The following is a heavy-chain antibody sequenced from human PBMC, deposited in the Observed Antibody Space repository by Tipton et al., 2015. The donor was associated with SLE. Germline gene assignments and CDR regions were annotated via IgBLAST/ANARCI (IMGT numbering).Heavy chain of an antibody. J-gene: IGHJ4*02. CDR1: GGSIGSNSYH. D-gene: IGHD3-22*01. CDR2: IFYRGRT. Sequence: TLSLTCTVSGGSIGSNSYHWGWIRQPPGKGLEWIGSIFYRGRTYRNPSLKSRVTISLDTSKNQFSLKLSSVTAADTAVYYCARGGTYHDSSGNIDYWGQGTLVTASS. CDR3: ARGGTYHDSSGNIDY. V-gene: IGHV4-39*07.